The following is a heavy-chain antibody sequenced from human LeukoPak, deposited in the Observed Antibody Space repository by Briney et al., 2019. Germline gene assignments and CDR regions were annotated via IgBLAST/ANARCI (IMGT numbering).Heavy chain of an antibody. CDR2: FDPEDGET. D-gene: IGHD2-2*01. Sequence: ASVKVSCKVSGYTLTELSMHWVRQAPGKGLEGMGGFDPEDGETIYAQKFQGGVTMTEDTSTDTAYMELSSLRSEDTAVYYCAAAIVVVPAAIGNGMDVWGQGTTVTVSS. CDR1: GYTLTELS. V-gene: IGHV1-24*01. J-gene: IGHJ6*02. CDR3: AAAIVVVPAAIGNGMDV.